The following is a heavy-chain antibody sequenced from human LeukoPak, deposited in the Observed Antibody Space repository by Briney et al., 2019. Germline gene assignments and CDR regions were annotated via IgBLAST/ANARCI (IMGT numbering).Heavy chain of an antibody. CDR1: GGSFSGYY. CDR2: INHSGST. CDR3: ARGTPPSYSSSWYGSFDY. Sequence: SETLSLTFAGYGGSFSGYYWSWIRQPPGKGLEWIGEINHSGSTNYNPSLKSRVTISVDTSKNQFSLKLSSVTAADTAVHYCARGTPPSYSSSWYGSFDYWGQGTLVTVSS. D-gene: IGHD6-13*01. J-gene: IGHJ4*02. V-gene: IGHV4-34*01.